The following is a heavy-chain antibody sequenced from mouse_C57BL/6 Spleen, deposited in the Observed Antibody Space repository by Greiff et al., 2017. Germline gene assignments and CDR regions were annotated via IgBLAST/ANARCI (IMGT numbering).Heavy chain of an antibody. CDR3: ARYGYDEVDY. D-gene: IGHD2-14*01. CDR1: GFTFTDYY. Sequence: EVKLVESGGGLVQPGGSLSLSCAASGFTFTDYYMSWVRQPPGKALEWLGFIRNKANGYTTEYSASVKGRFTISRDNSQSILYLQMKALRAEDSATDYCARYGYDEVDYWGQGTTLTVSS. V-gene: IGHV7-3*01. J-gene: IGHJ2*01. CDR2: IRNKANGYTT.